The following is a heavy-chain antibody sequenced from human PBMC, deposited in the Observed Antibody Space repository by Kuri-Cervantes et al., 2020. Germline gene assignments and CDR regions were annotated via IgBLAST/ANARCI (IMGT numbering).Heavy chain of an antibody. J-gene: IGHJ4*02. D-gene: IGHD3-22*01. Sequence: GESLKISCAASGFTFSSYSMNWVRQAPGKGLEWVSYISSSSSTIYYADSVKGRFTISRDNAKNSLYLQMNSLRDEDTAVYYCARDQFDYDSSGIFDYWGQGTLVTVSS. CDR2: ISSSSSTI. CDR1: GFTFSSYS. V-gene: IGHV3-48*02. CDR3: ARDQFDYDSSGIFDY.